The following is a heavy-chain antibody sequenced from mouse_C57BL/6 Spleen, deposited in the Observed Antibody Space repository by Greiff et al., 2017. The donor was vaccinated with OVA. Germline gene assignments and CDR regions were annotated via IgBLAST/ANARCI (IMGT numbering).Heavy chain of an antibody. J-gene: IGHJ2*01. CDR2: ISSGCSYT. CDR1: GFTFSSHG. CDR3: ARMDYGSSSYYFDY. V-gene: IGHV5-6*01. D-gene: IGHD1-1*01. Sequence: EVQGVESGGDSVKPGGSLKLSRAASGFTFSSHGMSWVRQTPDKRPEWVATISSGCSYTYYPDSVKGRFTISRDNAKNTLYLQLSSLKSEDTAMYYCARMDYGSSSYYFDYWGQGTTLTVSS.